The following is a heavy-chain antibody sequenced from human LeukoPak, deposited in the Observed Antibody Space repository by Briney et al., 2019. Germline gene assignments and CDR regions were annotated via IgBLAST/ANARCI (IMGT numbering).Heavy chain of an antibody. J-gene: IGHJ3*02. D-gene: IGHD5-24*01. CDR2: ISYDGSNK. CDR3: ARDKEGYLDAFDI. Sequence: PGGSLRLSCADSGFTFSSYAMQWVRQAPGKGLEWVAVISYDGSNKYYADSVKGRFTISRDNSKNTLYLQMNSLRAEDTAVYYCARDKEGYLDAFDIWGQGTMVTVSS. V-gene: IGHV3-30*04. CDR1: GFTFSSYA.